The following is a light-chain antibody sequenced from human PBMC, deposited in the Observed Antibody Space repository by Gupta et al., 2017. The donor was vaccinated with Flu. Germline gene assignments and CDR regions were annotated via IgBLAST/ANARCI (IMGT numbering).Light chain of an antibody. J-gene: IGLJ1*01. CDR2: EVY. CDR3: CSYAGRSTVV. CDR1: AVGSYSL. Sequence: QSALTQPASVSGSPAQSIPTSCSAVGSYSLVSWYKQHPGKAPKLIIYEVYKRPSGVSDRFSGSKSGNTASLTISGLQAEDEAEYYCCSYAGRSTVVFGSGTKVTVL. V-gene: IGLV2-23*02.